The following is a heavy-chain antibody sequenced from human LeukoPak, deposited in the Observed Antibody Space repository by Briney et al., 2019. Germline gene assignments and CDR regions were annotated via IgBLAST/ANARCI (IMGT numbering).Heavy chain of an antibody. CDR1: GGSISSGDYY. V-gene: IGHV4-30-4*01. Sequence: SQTLSLTCTVSGGSISSGDYYWSWIRQPPGKGLEWIGYIYYSGSTYYNPSLKSRVTISVDTSKNQFSLKLGSVTAADTAVYYCARGSGVDSSGYYLHWGQGTLVTVSS. J-gene: IGHJ4*02. CDR3: ARGSGVDSSGYYLH. CDR2: IYYSGST. D-gene: IGHD3-22*01.